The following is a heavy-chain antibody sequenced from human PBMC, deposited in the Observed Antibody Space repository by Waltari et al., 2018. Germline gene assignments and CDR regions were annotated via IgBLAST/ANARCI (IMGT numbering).Heavy chain of an antibody. CDR1: GGSFSGYY. Sequence: QVQLQQWGAGLLKPSETLSLTCAVYGGSFSGYYWSWIRQPPGKGLEWIGEINHSGSTNYNPSLKSRVTISVDTSKNQFSLKLRSVTAADTAVYYCARMDRAYCSSTSCYRSSDYWGQGTLVTVSS. CDR3: ARMDRAYCSSTSCYRSSDY. CDR2: INHSGST. J-gene: IGHJ4*02. V-gene: IGHV4-34*01. D-gene: IGHD2-2*01.